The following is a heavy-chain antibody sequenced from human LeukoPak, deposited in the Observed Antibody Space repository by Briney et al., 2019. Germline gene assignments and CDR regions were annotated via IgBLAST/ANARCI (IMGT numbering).Heavy chain of an antibody. CDR3: ARDSVVVITTDYYYGMDV. CDR2: IYTSGST. D-gene: IGHD3-22*01. J-gene: IGHJ6*02. Sequence: SETLSLTCAVYGGSFSGYYWSWIRQPAGKGLEWIGRIYTSGSTNYNPSLKSRVTMSVDTSKNQFSLKLSSVTAADTAVYYCARDSVVVITTDYYYGMDVWGQGTTVTVSS. CDR1: GGSFSGYY. V-gene: IGHV4-4*07.